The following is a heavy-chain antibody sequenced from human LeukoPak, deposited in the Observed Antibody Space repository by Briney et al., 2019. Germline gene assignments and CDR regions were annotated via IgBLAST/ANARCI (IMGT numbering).Heavy chain of an antibody. D-gene: IGHD6-13*01. J-gene: IGHJ4*02. CDR1: GFTFSSYG. V-gene: IGHV3-30*18. CDR2: ISYDGSNK. Sequence: GRSLRLSCAASGFTFSSYGMHWVRQAPGKGLEWVAVISYDGSNKYYADSVKGRFTISRDNSKNTLYLQMNSLRAEDTAVYYCAKDLNSSSCDYWGQGTLVTVSS. CDR3: AKDLNSSSCDY.